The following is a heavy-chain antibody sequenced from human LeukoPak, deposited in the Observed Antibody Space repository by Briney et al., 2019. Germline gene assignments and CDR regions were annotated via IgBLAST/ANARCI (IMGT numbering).Heavy chain of an antibody. CDR3: ARAGQYSSKYWFDP. CDR2: MNSDGSTT. J-gene: IGHJ5*02. V-gene: IGHV3-74*01. D-gene: IGHD6-13*01. Sequence: GGSLRLSCAASGFTFSSYWMHWVRHAPGKGLVWVSRMNSDGSTTNYADSVKGRFTISRDNAKNTLYLQMNSLRGVDTAVYYCARAGQYSSKYWFDPWGQGTLVTVSS. CDR1: GFTFSSYW.